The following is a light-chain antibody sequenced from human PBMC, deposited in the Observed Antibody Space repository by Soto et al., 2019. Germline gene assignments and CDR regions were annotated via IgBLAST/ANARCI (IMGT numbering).Light chain of an antibody. Sequence: QSALTQPASVSGSPGQSITISCTGTRSDVGGYNFVSWYQQHPGKAPKRLIYDVSDRPSGVSNRFSGSKSGNTASLTISGLQAEDEADYYCNSYTSSSTSYVFGSGTKVTVL. CDR2: DVS. V-gene: IGLV2-14*03. CDR3: NSYTSSSTSYV. J-gene: IGLJ1*01. CDR1: RSDVGGYNF.